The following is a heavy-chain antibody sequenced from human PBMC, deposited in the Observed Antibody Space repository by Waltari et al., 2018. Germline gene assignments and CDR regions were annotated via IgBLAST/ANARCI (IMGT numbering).Heavy chain of an antibody. D-gene: IGHD3-22*01. J-gene: IGHJ6*02. CDR3: ARDYCDRTNCHGMDV. Sequence: QVQLVESGGGVVQHVRSRRRSCAASDFTFSTYAMHWVRQAPGKGLEWVAVVSYNARNIFYVDSVKGRFTLSRDNSKKTLYLQMNGLRAEDTAVYYCARDYCDRTNCHGMDVWGQGTTVIVSS. V-gene: IGHV3-30*04. CDR2: VSYNARNI. CDR1: DFTFSTYA.